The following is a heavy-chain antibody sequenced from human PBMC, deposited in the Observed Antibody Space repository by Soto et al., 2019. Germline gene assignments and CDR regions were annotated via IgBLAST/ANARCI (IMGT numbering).Heavy chain of an antibody. J-gene: IGHJ4*02. CDR2: IYFRGTT. CDR1: GVSISSYY. V-gene: IGHV4-59*01. D-gene: IGHD3-22*01. CDR3: ARMNYYDTSGYPFDY. Sequence: SETLSLTCTVSGVSISSYYWSLLRQPPGKGLEWIGYIYFRGTTNYNPSLKSRVTMSADTSKNQFSLKLNSVTAADTAVYYCARMNYYDTSGYPFDYWGQGMMVTVSS.